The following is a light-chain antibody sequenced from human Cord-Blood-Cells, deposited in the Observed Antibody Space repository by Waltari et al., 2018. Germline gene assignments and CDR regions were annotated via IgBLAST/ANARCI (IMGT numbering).Light chain of an antibody. CDR2: AAS. Sequence: SPSSLSASVGDRVTITCRASQSISSYLNWYQQKPGKAPKLLIYAASSLQSGVPSRFSGSGSGTDFTLTISSLQPEDFATYYCQQSYSTPYTFGQGTKLEIK. V-gene: IGKV1-39*01. CDR1: QSISSY. J-gene: IGKJ2*01. CDR3: QQSYSTPYT.